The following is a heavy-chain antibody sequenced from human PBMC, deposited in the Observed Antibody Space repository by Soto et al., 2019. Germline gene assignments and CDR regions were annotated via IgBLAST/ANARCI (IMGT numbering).Heavy chain of an antibody. D-gene: IGHD6-13*01. CDR1: GYTFTSYG. J-gene: IGHJ6*02. CDR2: ISAYNGNT. Sequence: QVQLVQSGAEVKKPGASVKVSCKASGYTFTSYGISWVRQAPGQGLEWMGWISAYNGNTNYAQKLQGRVTMTTDTSTSTAYMELRSLRSDDTAVYYGARDSIAAAEPYYYGMDVWGQGTTVTVSS. V-gene: IGHV1-18*01. CDR3: ARDSIAAAEPYYYGMDV.